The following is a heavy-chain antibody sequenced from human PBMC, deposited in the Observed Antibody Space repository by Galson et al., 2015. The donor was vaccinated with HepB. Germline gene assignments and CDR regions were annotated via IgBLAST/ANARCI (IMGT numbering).Heavy chain of an antibody. V-gene: IGHV3-21*01. CDR1: GFTLSSYR. CDR3: ARVRVLGATKYFDY. D-gene: IGHD1-26*01. J-gene: IGHJ4*02. Sequence: SLRLSRAASGFTLSSYRMTWVRQAPGKGLEWVSAISSSSSYIYYADSVKGRFTISRDNAKNSLYLQMNSLRAEDTAVYYCARVRVLGATKYFDYWGQGTLVTVSS. CDR2: ISSSSSYI.